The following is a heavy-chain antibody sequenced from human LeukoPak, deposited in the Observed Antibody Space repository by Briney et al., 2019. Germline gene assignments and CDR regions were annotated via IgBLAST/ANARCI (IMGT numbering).Heavy chain of an antibody. J-gene: IGHJ5*02. CDR2: INHRGST. CDR3: ARGVQPGIAAAGVRRKFDP. D-gene: IGHD6-13*01. CDR1: GGFFSGYY. V-gene: IGHV4-34*01. Sequence: SETLSLTCAVSGGFFSGYYCSWIRQPPAKGLEWIGEINHRGSTNYSPSLKSRVTISVDTSKNQFSLKLSSVTAADTAVYYCARGVQPGIAAAGVRRKFDPWGQGTLVTVCS.